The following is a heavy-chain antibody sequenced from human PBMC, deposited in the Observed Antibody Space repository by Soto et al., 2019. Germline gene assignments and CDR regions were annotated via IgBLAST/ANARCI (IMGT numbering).Heavy chain of an antibody. CDR2: IIPIFGTA. D-gene: IGHD3-22*01. J-gene: IGHJ4*02. Sequence: ASVKVSCKASGGTFSSYAISWVRQAPGQGLEWMGGIIPIFGTANYAQKFQGRVTITADESTSTAYMELSSLRSEDTAVYYCARKYYYDSSGYYPSFDYWGQGTLVTVFS. CDR1: GGTFSSYA. CDR3: ARKYYYDSSGYYPSFDY. V-gene: IGHV1-69*13.